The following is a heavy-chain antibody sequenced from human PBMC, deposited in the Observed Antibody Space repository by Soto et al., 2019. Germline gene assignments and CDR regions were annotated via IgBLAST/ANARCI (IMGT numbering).Heavy chain of an antibody. CDR1: GFTFNNYA. Sequence: GGSLRLSCAASGFTFNNYAMHWVRQAPGKGLEWVAVISYDGSNKYYADSVKGRFTISRDNSQNTLYLQMNSLRAEHTAVYYCARDSGPKIAVLGIYSMDVWGQGTTVTVSS. V-gene: IGHV3-30-3*01. CDR3: ARDSGPKIAVLGIYSMDV. J-gene: IGHJ6*02. CDR2: ISYDGSNK. D-gene: IGHD2-15*01.